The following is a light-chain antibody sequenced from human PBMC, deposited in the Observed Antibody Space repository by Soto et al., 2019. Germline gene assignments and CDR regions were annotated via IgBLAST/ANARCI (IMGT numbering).Light chain of an antibody. V-gene: IGLV2-14*03. CDR1: SSDVGGYNY. CDR2: DVS. Sequence: QSALTQPASVSGSPGQSIAISCTGTSSDVGGYNYVSWYQHHPGKAPKLMLYDVSNSPSGVSNRFSGSKSGNTASLTISGLQAEDEADYYCSSYTSSSTYVFGTGTKLTVL. J-gene: IGLJ1*01. CDR3: SSYTSSSTYV.